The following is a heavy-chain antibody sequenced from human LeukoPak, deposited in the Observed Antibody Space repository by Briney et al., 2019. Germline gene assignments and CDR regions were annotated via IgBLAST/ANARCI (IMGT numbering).Heavy chain of an antibody. J-gene: IGHJ6*03. CDR1: GGSFSGYY. D-gene: IGHD4/OR15-4a*01. CDR3: AREDPYGDPFSLRSYYYMDV. V-gene: IGHV4-34*01. Sequence: PSETLSLTCAVYGGSFSGYYWSWIRQPPGKGLEWIGNIYHSGSTHYNPSLKSRVTILVDISKNQFSLKLSSVTAADSAVYYCAREDPYGDPFSLRSYYYMDVWGTGTTVSVSS. CDR2: IYHSGST.